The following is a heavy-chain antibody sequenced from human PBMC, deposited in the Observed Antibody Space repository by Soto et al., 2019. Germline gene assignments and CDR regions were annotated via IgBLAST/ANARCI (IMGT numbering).Heavy chain of an antibody. V-gene: IGHV1-69*04. J-gene: IGHJ3*01. CDR3: AGPTTTMDAFDV. Sequence: ASVNVSCKASGGTFSSFAINWVRQAPGQGLEWMGRLIPILGVPTYAQKFQGRVTVTADKSTSTAYMELSSLRSEDTAVYFCAGPTTTMDAFDVWGQGTMVTVSS. CDR1: GGTFSSFA. D-gene: IGHD5-18*01. CDR2: LIPILGVP.